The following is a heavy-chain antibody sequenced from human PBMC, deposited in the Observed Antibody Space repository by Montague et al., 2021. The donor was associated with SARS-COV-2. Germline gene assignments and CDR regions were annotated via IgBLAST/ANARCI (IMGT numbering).Heavy chain of an antibody. Sequence: SLRLSCAASGFTLYAYWMNWVRQAPGKGLEWVANINYDGSETYYVGSVKGRFTISRDNANNALHLQMNNLRAADTAVYFCARNPPRTYFYGSGIYLLNHSFDHGGPGTLVTVSS. J-gene: IGHJ4*02. CDR1: GFTLYAYW. CDR2: INYDGSET. D-gene: IGHD3-10*01. V-gene: IGHV3-7*01. CDR3: ARNPPRTYFYGSGIYLLNHSFDH.